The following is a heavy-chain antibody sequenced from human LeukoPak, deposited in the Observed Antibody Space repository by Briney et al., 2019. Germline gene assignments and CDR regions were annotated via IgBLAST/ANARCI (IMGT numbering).Heavy chain of an antibody. J-gene: IGHJ4*02. Sequence: SETLSLTCIVSGYSISSGYYWGWIRQPPGKGLEWIGTIHYSGKTYYNPSLKSRITISIDTSKKQFALKLSSVTAADTAVYYCARDYGDHRVDYWGQGTLVTVSS. V-gene: IGHV4-38-2*02. CDR1: GYSISSGYY. CDR2: IHYSGKT. D-gene: IGHD4-17*01. CDR3: ARDYGDHRVDY.